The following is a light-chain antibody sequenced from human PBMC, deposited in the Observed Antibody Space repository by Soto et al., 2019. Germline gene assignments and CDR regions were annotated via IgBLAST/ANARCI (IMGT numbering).Light chain of an antibody. CDR3: QQYNSYSWT. CDR1: QSISSW. V-gene: IGKV1-5*01. Sequence: DIQMTQSPSTLSASVGDRVTITCRASQSISSWLAWYRQKPGKAPKLLIYDASSLESGVPSRFSGSGSGTEFTLTISSLQPDDFATYHCQQYNSYSWTFGQGTKVEIK. CDR2: DAS. J-gene: IGKJ1*01.